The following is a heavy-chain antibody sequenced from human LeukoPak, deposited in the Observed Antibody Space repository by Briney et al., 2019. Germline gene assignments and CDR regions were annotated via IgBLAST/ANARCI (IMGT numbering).Heavy chain of an antibody. Sequence: GGSLRLSCAASGFTFSDYYMSWIRQAPGKGLEWVSYISSSGSTIYYADSVKGRFTISRDSAKNSLYLQMYSLRAEDTAVYYCARGRHSSGWYLYYWGQGTLVTVSS. CDR1: GFTFSDYY. D-gene: IGHD6-19*01. CDR2: ISSSGSTI. CDR3: ARGRHSSGWYLYY. V-gene: IGHV3-11*01. J-gene: IGHJ4*02.